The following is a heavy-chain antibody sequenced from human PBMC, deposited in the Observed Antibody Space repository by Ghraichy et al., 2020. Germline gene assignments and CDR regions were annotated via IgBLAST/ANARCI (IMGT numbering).Heavy chain of an antibody. CDR3: AKGTYYHGSRYAMDV. V-gene: IGHV3-9*01. J-gene: IGHJ6*02. Sequence: GGSLRLSCTASGFTFDDYAMHWVRQGPGKGLEWVSGISWNGGDIGYADSVKGRFTISRDNAKNSLYLQMNSLRPEDAALYYCAKGTYYHGSRYAMDVWGQGTTVTVSS. D-gene: IGHD3-10*01. CDR1: GFTFDDYA. CDR2: ISWNGGDI.